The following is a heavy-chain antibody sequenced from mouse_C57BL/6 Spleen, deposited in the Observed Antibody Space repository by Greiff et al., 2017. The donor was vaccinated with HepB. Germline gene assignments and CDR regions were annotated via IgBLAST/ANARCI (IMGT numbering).Heavy chain of an antibody. CDR1: GYSITSGYY. CDR3: ARGVFYYVSSYGAMDY. J-gene: IGHJ4*01. V-gene: IGHV3-6*01. CDR2: ISYDGSN. D-gene: IGHD1-1*01. Sequence: EVQLQQSGPGLVKPSQSLSLTCSVTGYSITSGYYWNWIRQFPGNKLEWMGYISYDGSNNYNPSLKNRISITRDTSKNQFFLKLNSVTTEDTATYYCARGVFYYVSSYGAMDYWVQGTSVTVSS.